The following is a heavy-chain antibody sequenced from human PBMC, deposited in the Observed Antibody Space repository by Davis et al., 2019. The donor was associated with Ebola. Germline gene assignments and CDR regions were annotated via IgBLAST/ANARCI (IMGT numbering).Heavy chain of an antibody. CDR1: GGSISSHY. D-gene: IGHD4-17*01. V-gene: IGHV4-59*08. CDR3: ASDDFGDVGPKY. J-gene: IGHJ4*02. CDR2: IYHSGVT. Sequence: SETLSLTCTVSGGSISSHYWSWIRQTPEKGLEWIGYIYHSGVTNHNPSLKSRVTISVDTSKNQFSLRLSSVTAADTAVYYCASDDFGDVGPKYWGQGTLVTVSS.